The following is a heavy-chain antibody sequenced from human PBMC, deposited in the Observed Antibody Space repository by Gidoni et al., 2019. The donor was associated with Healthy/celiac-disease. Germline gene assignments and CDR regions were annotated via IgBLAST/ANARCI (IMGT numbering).Heavy chain of an antibody. Sequence: EVQLVESGGGLVQPGGSLGLSCAASGFTFSSYWMSWFRQAPGKGLEWVANIKQDGSDKYYVDAVKGRFTISRDNAKNSLYLQRNSLRAEDTAVYYCARVPGYSRDFDYWGQGTLVTVSS. J-gene: IGHJ4*02. V-gene: IGHV3-7*01. CDR1: GFTFSSYW. CDR2: IKQDGSDK. CDR3: ARVPGYSRDFDY. D-gene: IGHD6-13*01.